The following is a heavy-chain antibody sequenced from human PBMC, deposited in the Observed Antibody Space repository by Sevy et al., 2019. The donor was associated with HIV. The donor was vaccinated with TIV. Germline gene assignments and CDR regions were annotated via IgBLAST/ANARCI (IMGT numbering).Heavy chain of an antibody. CDR1: GFTFSSHA. V-gene: IGHV3-23*01. J-gene: IGHJ4*02. Sequence: GGSLRLSCAASGFTFSSHAMSWVRQAPGKGLEWVSAISDSGTTTYYEDSVKGRFTISRDNSKNTLYLQMDGLRAEDTAISYFARAFTGGYQQPFDYWGQGTLVTVSS. CDR2: ISDSGTTT. CDR3: ARAFTGGYQQPFDY. D-gene: IGHD1-26*01.